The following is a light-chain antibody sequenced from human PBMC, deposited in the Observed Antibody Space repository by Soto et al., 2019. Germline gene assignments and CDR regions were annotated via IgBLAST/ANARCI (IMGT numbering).Light chain of an antibody. CDR1: QIVSSN. CDR3: QQYNNWPPRYT. V-gene: IGKV3-15*01. J-gene: IGKJ2*01. CDR2: GAS. Sequence: EIVMTQSPATLSVSPGERATLSSRASQIVSSNLAWYQQKPGQAPRLLIYGASTRATGIPARFSGSGSGTEFTLTISSLQSEDFAVYYCQQYNNWPPRYTFGQGTKLEIK.